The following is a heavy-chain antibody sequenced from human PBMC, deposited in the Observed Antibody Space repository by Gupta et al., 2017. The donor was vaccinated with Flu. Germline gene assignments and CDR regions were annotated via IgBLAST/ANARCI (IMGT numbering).Heavy chain of an antibody. Sequence: EVQLVQSGAEVKKPGESLKISCRASGSIFSNYWIGWVRQMPGKGLEWMGIIYPDDSDTRYSPSFQGQVTISADKSINTAYLQWSSLEASDSAIYYCGRYGLAGGGFLSYYYYGMDVWGQGTTVTVSS. J-gene: IGHJ6*02. D-gene: IGHD1-26*01. CDR3: GRYGLAGGGFLSYYYYGMDV. CDR2: IYPDDSDT. V-gene: IGHV5-51*03. CDR1: GSIFSNYW.